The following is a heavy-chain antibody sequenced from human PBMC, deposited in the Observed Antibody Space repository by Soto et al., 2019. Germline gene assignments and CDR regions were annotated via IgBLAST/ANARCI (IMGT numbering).Heavy chain of an antibody. CDR2: IIPIFGTA. D-gene: IGHD3-22*01. J-gene: IGHJ6*02. Sequence: QVQLVQSGAEVKKPGSSVKVSCKASGGTFSSYAISWVRQAPGQGLLWMGGIIPIFGTANYAEKCKGRVTITADESTSRAYMELSSLRSEDTAVYYCARAPSLYVVITMDVWGQGTTVTVSS. CDR3: ARAPSLYVVITMDV. CDR1: GGTFSSYA. V-gene: IGHV1-69*01.